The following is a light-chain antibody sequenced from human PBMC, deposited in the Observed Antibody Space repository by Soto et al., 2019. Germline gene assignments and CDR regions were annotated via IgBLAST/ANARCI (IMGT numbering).Light chain of an antibody. J-gene: IGKJ4*01. CDR1: QNVYNN. Sequence: EIVMTQSPATLSVSPGEGATLSCKASQNVYNNLAWYQQRPGQPPRLLIYDASTRATGISARFSGSGYGTEFTLTISSLRSEDVAVYFCQQCRNWPLTFGGGTKVEIK. CDR2: DAS. CDR3: QQCRNWPLT. V-gene: IGKV3-15*01.